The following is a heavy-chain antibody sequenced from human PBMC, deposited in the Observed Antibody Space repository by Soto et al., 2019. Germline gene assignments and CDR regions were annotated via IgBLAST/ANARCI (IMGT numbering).Heavy chain of an antibody. V-gene: IGHV4-39*01. Sequence: PSETLSLTCSVSGDSISNLDYFWAWIRQPPGQALEYIGYIYKSATTYYNPSFESRVAISVDTSKNQFSLNLNSVTASDTAVYFCVSQRTTVITQAYFDYWGPGALVTVSS. CDR3: VSQRTTVITQAYFDY. J-gene: IGHJ4*02. D-gene: IGHD4-4*01. CDR1: GDSISNLDYF. CDR2: IYKSATT.